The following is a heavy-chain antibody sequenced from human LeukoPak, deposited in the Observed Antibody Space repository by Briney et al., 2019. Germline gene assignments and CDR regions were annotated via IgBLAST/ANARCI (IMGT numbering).Heavy chain of an antibody. CDR3: ARARDYYDSSGRRDAFDI. CDR2: IYHSGST. D-gene: IGHD3-22*01. Sequence: PSETLSLTCTVSGGSISSGAYYWSWIRQHPGKGLEWIGYIYHSGSTYYNPPLRSRLTISVEMSKNQLSLKLSSVTAADTAVYYCARARDYYDSSGRRDAFDIWGQGTMVTVSS. CDR1: GGSISSGAYY. V-gene: IGHV4-31*03. J-gene: IGHJ3*02.